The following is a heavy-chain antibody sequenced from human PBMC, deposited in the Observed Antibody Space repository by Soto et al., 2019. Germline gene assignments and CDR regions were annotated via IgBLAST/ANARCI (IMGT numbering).Heavy chain of an antibody. D-gene: IGHD2-2*02. J-gene: IGHJ6*02. V-gene: IGHV4-39*01. CDR1: GGSISSGGYY. CDR3: ARHVLVPAAIGGMDV. Sequence: SETLSLSCTVSGGSISSGGYYWTWIRQHPGKGLEWIGYNYYSGSTYYNPSLKSRVTISVDTSKNQFSLKVSSVTAADTAVYYCARHVLVPAAIGGMDVWGQGTTVTVSS. CDR2: NYYSGST.